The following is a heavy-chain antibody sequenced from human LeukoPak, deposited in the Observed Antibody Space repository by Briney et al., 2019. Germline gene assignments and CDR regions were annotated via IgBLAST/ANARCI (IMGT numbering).Heavy chain of an antibody. J-gene: IGHJ6*02. CDR3: ARPPLRSIAVGYYGMDV. CDR1: GGTFSSYA. V-gene: IGHV1-69*13. Sequence: ASVKVSCKASGGTFSSYAISWVRQAPRQGLEWMGGIIPIFGTANYAQKFQGRVTITADESTSTAYMELSSLRSEDTAVYYCARPPLRSIAVGYYGMDVWGQGTTVTVSS. D-gene: IGHD6-6*01. CDR2: IIPIFGTA.